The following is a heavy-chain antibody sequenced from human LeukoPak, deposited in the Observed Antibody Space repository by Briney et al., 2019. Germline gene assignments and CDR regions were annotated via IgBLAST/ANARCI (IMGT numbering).Heavy chain of an antibody. J-gene: IGHJ4*02. D-gene: IGHD2-2*01. CDR2: IYYSGST. V-gene: IGHV4-61*01. CDR1: GGSFSSGSYY. CDR3: ARDTSYRRVGFDY. Sequence: SETLSLTCIVSGGSFSSGSYYWSWIRQPPGKGLEWIGCIYYSGSTNYNPSLKSRVTISVDTSKNQFSLKLSSVTAADTAVYYCARDTSYRRVGFDYWGQGTLVTVSS.